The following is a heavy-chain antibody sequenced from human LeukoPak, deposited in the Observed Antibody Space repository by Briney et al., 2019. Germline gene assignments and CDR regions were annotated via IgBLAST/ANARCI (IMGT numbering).Heavy chain of an antibody. Sequence: SETLSLTCTVSGGSISSYYWSWIRQPPGKGLEWIGYIYYSGSTNYNPSLKSRVTISVDTSKNQFSLKLSSVTAADTAVYYCARGEDTAMVKQDYWGQGTLVTVSS. V-gene: IGHV4-59*12. CDR3: ARGEDTAMVKQDY. D-gene: IGHD5-18*01. J-gene: IGHJ4*02. CDR2: IYYSGST. CDR1: GGSISSYY.